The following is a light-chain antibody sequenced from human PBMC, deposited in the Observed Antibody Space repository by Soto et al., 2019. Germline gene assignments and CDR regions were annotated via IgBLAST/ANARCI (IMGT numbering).Light chain of an antibody. CDR2: DVT. J-gene: IGLJ2*01. Sequence: QSALTQPASVSGSPGQSITISCTGTSSDVGGYKYVSWYQQHPGKAPKLMIYDVTHRPSGVSSRFSGSESGNTASLTISGLQAEDEADYYCSSYTSINTLVVFGGGTKLTVL. CDR1: SSDVGGYKY. CDR3: SSYTSINTLVV. V-gene: IGLV2-14*03.